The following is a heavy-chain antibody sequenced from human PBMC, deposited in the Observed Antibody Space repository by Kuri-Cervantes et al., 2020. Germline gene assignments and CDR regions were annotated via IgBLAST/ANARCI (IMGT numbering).Heavy chain of an antibody. Sequence: SLKISCAASGFTFDDYAMHRVRQAPGKGLEWVSGISWNSGSIGYADSVKGRFTISRDNAKNSLYLQMNSLRAEDTAVYFCAKVYRGGSEGMDVWGQGTTVTVSS. V-gene: IGHV3-9*01. J-gene: IGHJ6*02. CDR1: GFTFDDYA. CDR3: AKVYRGGSEGMDV. CDR2: ISWNSGSI. D-gene: IGHD3-16*01.